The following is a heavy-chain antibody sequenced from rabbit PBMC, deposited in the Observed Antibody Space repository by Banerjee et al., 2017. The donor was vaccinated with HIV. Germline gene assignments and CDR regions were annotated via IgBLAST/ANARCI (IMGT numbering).Heavy chain of an antibody. CDR3: ASSRDYTYGYNGDGYGL. D-gene: IGHD6-1*01. V-gene: IGHV1S47*01. CDR2: IKTGSGRT. J-gene: IGHJ3*01. Sequence: QEQLEESGGGLVQPGGSLKLSCTASGFSLSSYGISWVRQAPGKGLEWIAYIKTGSGRTYYASWVKGRFTISSDNAQNTVFLQMTSLTASDTATYFCASSRDYTYGYNGDGYGLWGQGTLVTVS. CDR1: GFSLSSYG.